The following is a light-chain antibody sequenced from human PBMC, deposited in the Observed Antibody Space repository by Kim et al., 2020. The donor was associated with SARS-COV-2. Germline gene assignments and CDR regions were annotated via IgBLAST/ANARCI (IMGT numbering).Light chain of an antibody. CDR1: TSNVGTHS. J-gene: IGLJ2*01. V-gene: IGLV1-44*01. CDR3: AVWDGSLNVVI. Sequence: ELTQPPSASGTPGQRVTISCSGGTSNVGTHSVNWYRHLPGSAPRLVIYTNNLRPSWVPGRFSGPKSGTSASLAISGLQSEDEADYYCAVWDGSLNVVIFGGGTQLTVL. CDR2: TNN.